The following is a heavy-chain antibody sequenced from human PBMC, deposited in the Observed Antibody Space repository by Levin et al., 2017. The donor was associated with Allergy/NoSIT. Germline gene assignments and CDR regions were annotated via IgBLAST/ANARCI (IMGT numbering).Heavy chain of an antibody. CDR2: IHTDGSGT. Sequence: PGESLKISCAASGFTFSTYSMHWVRQAPGKGLVCVSRIHTDGSGTTYADSVWGRFTISRDNAKNTLYLQMNSLRAEDTAVYYCARGWSYGMDVWGQGATVTVSS. D-gene: IGHD2-15*01. J-gene: IGHJ6*02. V-gene: IGHV3-74*01. CDR1: GFTFSTYS. CDR3: ARGWSYGMDV.